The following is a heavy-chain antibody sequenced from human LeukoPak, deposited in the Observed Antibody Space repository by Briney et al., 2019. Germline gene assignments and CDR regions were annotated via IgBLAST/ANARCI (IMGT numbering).Heavy chain of an antibody. CDR3: AKDTLRYTYGYALDY. CDR1: GFTFSSYG. D-gene: IGHD5-18*01. V-gene: IGHV3-30*18. Sequence: PGGSLRLSCAASGFTFSSYGMHWVRQAPGKGLEWVAVISYDGSNKYYTDSVKGRFTISRDNSKNTLYPQMNSLRAEDTAVYYCAKDTLRYTYGYALDYWGQGTLVTVSS. J-gene: IGHJ4*02. CDR2: ISYDGSNK.